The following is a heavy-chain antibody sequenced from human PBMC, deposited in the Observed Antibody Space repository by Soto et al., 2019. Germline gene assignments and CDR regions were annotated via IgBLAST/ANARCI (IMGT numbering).Heavy chain of an antibody. V-gene: IGHV3-23*01. CDR3: AKARDCTATGCNRPYYGLDV. J-gene: IGHJ6*02. D-gene: IGHD2-8*02. CDR1: EFTFSNYA. Sequence: EVQLLESGGGLMQPGGSLRLSCAASEFTFSNYAMNWVRQAPGKGLEWVSGIIGNGGSTYYADFVEGRFTISRDNSKRTLYLQMNSLRVEDTAVYYCAKARDCTATGCNRPYYGLDVWGQGATVTVSS. CDR2: IIGNGGST.